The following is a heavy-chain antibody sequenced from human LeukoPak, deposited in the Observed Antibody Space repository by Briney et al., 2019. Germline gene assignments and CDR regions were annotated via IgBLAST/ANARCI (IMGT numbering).Heavy chain of an antibody. CDR2: ISGSGGST. CDR3: AKDVPGYSSGWYDY. V-gene: IGHV3-23*01. J-gene: IGHJ4*02. Sequence: GGSLRLSCAASGFTFSSYAMSWVRQAPGKGLEWVSAISGSGGSTYYADSVKGRFTISRDNSKNTLYLQMNSLRAENTAVYYCAKDVPGYSSGWYDYWGQGTLVTVSS. D-gene: IGHD6-19*01. CDR1: GFTFSSYA.